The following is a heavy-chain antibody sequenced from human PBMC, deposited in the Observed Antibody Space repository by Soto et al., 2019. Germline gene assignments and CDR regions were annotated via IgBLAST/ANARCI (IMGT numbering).Heavy chain of an antibody. CDR2: VYYSGST. D-gene: IGHD5-18*01. Sequence: PSETLSLTCTVSGGSISSYYWSWIRQPPGKGLEWIGYVYYSGSTNYNPSLKSRVTISVDTSKNQFSLKLSSVTAADTAVYYCARVGAQLWPHHYGMDVWGQGTTVTVSS. CDR1: GGSISSYY. J-gene: IGHJ6*02. V-gene: IGHV4-59*01. CDR3: ARVGAQLWPHHYGMDV.